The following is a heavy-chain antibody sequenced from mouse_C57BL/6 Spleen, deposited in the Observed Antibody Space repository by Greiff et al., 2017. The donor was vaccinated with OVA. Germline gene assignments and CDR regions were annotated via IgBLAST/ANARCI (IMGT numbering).Heavy chain of an antibody. CDR2: IRNKANNHAT. J-gene: IGHJ2*01. CDR3: TRGLGDFDY. D-gene: IGHD4-1*01. V-gene: IGHV6-6*01. CDR1: GFTFSDAW. Sequence: EVLLVESGGGLVQPGGSMKLSCAASGFTFSDAWMDWVRQSPEQGLEWVAEIRNKANNHATNYAESVKGRFTISRDDSKSSVYLQMNSLSAEDTGIYYCTRGLGDFDYWGQGTTLTVAS.